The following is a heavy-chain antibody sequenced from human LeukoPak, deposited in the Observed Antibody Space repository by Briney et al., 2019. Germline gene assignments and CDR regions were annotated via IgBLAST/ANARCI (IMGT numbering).Heavy chain of an antibody. CDR3: ARGARGNTIFGVAPDWFDP. Sequence: SETLSLTCTVSGGSINNYFWSWIRQPPGKGLEWIGYISYSGSTNYNPSLRSRVTISLDTSKNQFSLKLSSVTAADTAVYYCARGARGNTIFGVAPDWFDPWGQGTLVTVSS. V-gene: IGHV4-59*12. J-gene: IGHJ5*02. D-gene: IGHD3-3*01. CDR1: GGSINNYF. CDR2: ISYSGST.